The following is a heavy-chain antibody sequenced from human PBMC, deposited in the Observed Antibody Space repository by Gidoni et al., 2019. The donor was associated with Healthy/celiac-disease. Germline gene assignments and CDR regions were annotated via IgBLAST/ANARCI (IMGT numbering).Heavy chain of an antibody. Sequence: QVQQVESGGGVVQPGRSLRLSWAESGFTLRSDGMHWVRQAPGKGLEWVSVIWYDGSNKYYADSVKGRFTISRDNSMNTLYLQMNSLRAEDTAVYYCARVRDFWSGYYLDAFDIWGQGTMVTVSS. V-gene: IGHV3-33*01. CDR2: IWYDGSNK. CDR3: ARVRDFWSGYYLDAFDI. CDR1: GFTLRSDG. D-gene: IGHD3-3*01. J-gene: IGHJ3*02.